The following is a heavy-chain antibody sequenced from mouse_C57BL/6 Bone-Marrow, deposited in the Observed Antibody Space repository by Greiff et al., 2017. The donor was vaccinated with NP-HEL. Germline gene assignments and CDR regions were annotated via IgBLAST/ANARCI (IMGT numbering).Heavy chain of an antibody. J-gene: IGHJ4*01. CDR2: IYPNNGGT. CDR3: ARGSSDSSAFGD. D-gene: IGHD3-2*02. Sequence: VQLKQPGPELVKPGASVKIPCKASGYTFTNYNMDWVKQSPGKGLEWIGDIYPNNGGTIYNQKFKGKATLTVDKSSSTAYMQLRSLTSEDSAVYYGARGSSDSSAFGDWGQGTSVTVSA. CDR1: GYTFTNYN. V-gene: IGHV1-18*01.